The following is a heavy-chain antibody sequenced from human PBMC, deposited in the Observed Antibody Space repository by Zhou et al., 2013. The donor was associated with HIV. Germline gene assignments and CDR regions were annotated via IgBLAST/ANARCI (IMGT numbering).Heavy chain of an antibody. J-gene: IGHJ4*02. V-gene: IGHV4-59*11. Sequence: QVQLQESGPGLVKPSETLSLTCTVSGGSISSHYWSWIRQPPGKGLEWIGYIYYSGSSNYNPSLKSRVTISVDTSKNQFSLKLSSVTAADTAVYYCARDLIGGSDYXGQGTLVTVSX. CDR1: GGSISSHY. D-gene: IGHD2-15*01. CDR3: ARDLIGGSDY. CDR2: IYYSGSS.